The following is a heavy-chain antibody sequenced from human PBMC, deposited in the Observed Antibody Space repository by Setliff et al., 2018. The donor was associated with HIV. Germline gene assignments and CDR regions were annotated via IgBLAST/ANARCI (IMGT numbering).Heavy chain of an antibody. CDR1: GSLTSYY. V-gene: IGHV4-59*01. D-gene: IGHD3-22*01. J-gene: IGHJ4*02. CDR2: IYYSGPT. Sequence: PSLTCTVSGSLTSYYWSWIRQSPGKGLEWIGYIYYSGPTNYNPSLKSRVTISVDASRNQFYLKLSSVTAADTAVYYCARLHYDSRGYYHPYWGQGALVTVSS. CDR3: ARLHYDSRGYYHPY.